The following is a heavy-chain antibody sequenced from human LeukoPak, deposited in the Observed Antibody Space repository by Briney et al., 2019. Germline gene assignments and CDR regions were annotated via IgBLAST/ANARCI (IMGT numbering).Heavy chain of an antibody. V-gene: IGHV4-4*07. CDR2: IYTSGST. Sequence: SETLSLTCTVSGGSISSYYWSWIRQPAGKGLEWIGRIYTSGSTNYNPFLRSRVTMSVDTSKNQFSLKLSSVTAADTAVYYCARDIPAPYSSGWYGGLYYFDYWGQGTLVTVSS. J-gene: IGHJ4*02. CDR3: ARDIPAPYSSGWYGGLYYFDY. CDR1: GGSISSYY. D-gene: IGHD6-19*01.